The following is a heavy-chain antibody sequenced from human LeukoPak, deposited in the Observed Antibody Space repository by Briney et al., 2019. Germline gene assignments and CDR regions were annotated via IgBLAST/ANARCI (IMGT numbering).Heavy chain of an antibody. CDR2: ISGSGGST. J-gene: IGHJ5*02. D-gene: IGHD6-19*01. Sequence: PGGSLRLSCAASGFTFSSYAMSWVRQAPGKGLEWVSAISGSGGSTYYADSVKGRFTISRDNSKNTLYLQMNSLRAEDTAVYYCGKVRQWLVRGHWFAPWGQGTLVTVSS. CDR1: GFTFSSYA. V-gene: IGHV3-23*01. CDR3: GKVRQWLVRGHWFAP.